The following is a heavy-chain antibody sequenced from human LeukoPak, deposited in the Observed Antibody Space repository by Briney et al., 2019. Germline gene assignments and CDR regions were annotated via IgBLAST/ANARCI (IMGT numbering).Heavy chain of an antibody. CDR1: GGTFSSYA. J-gene: IGHJ4*02. V-gene: IGHV1-69*13. D-gene: IGHD4-17*01. Sequence: SVKVSCKASGGTFSSYAISWVRQAPGQGLEWMGGIIPIFGTANYAQMFQGRVTITADESTSTAYMELSSLRSEDTAVYYCARDRSDYSAGYFDYWGQGTLVTVSS. CDR2: IIPIFGTA. CDR3: ARDRSDYSAGYFDY.